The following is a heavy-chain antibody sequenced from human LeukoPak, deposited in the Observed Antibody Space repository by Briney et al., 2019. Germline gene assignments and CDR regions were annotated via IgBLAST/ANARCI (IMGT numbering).Heavy chain of an antibody. CDR3: ARSSTFYFDY. J-gene: IGHJ4*02. Sequence: SETLSLTCTVSGGSISSSSYYWGWIRQPPGKGLEWIGSIYYSGGTYYNPSLKSRVTISVDTSKNQFSLKLSSVTAADTAVYYCARSSTFYFDYWGQGTLVTVSS. V-gene: IGHV4-39*01. CDR2: IYYSGGT. CDR1: GGSISSSSYY. D-gene: IGHD3-3*02.